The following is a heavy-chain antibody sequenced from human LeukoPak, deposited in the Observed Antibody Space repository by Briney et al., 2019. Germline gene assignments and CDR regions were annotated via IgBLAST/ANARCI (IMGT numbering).Heavy chain of an antibody. J-gene: IGHJ5*02. CDR2: IYYSGST. V-gene: IGHV4-59*01. Sequence: SETLSLTCTVSGGSISSYYWSWIRQPPGKGLEWIGYIYYSGSTSYNPSLKSRVTMSLDASRNQFSLKLNSLPAADTAVYYCARDKTKDWFDPWGQGTLVTVSS. D-gene: IGHD2-8*01. CDR1: GGSISSYY. CDR3: ARDKTKDWFDP.